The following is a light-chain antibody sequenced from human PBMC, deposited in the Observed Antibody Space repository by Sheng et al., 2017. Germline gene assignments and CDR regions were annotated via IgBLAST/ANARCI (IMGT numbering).Light chain of an antibody. CDR1: QSVDTY. Sequence: EIVLTQSPATLSLFPGERATLSCRASQSVDTYVAWYQQKPGQAPRLLIYDSFNRATGIPARFSGSGSGTDFTLTISSLEPEDFAVYYCQQRRNWPSFGQGTRLQIK. V-gene: IGKV3-11*01. CDR2: DSF. CDR3: QQRRNWPS. J-gene: IGKJ5*01.